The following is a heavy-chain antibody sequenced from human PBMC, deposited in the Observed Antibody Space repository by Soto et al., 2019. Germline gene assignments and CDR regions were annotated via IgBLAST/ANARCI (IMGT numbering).Heavy chain of an antibody. CDR2: IYYSGST. CDR3: ASPKYYYDSSGYYDAFDI. Sequence: PSETLSLTCTVSGGSISSGDYYWSWIRQPPGKGLEWIGYIYYSGSTYYNPSLKSRVTISVDTSKNQFSLKLSSVTAADTAVYYCASPKYYYDSSGYYDAFDIWGQGTMVTVS. D-gene: IGHD3-22*01. J-gene: IGHJ3*02. CDR1: GGSISSGDYY. V-gene: IGHV4-30-4*01.